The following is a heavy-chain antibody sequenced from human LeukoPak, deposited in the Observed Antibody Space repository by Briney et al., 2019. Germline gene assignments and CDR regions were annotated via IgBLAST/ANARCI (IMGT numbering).Heavy chain of an antibody. J-gene: IGHJ4*02. CDR2: ISDNGGNT. Sequence: PGGSLRLSCSASGFTFSNYAIHWVRQAPGKGLEYVSTISDNGGNTNYADSVKGRFTISRDNSKNTLYLQMSSLRPDDTAVYYCVKAAGSWYGYFDYWGQGTLVTVSS. V-gene: IGHV3-64D*06. CDR3: VKAAGSWYGYFDY. D-gene: IGHD6-13*01. CDR1: GFTFSNYA.